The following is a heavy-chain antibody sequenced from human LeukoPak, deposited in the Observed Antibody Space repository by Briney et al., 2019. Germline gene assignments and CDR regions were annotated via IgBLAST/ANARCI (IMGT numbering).Heavy chain of an antibody. V-gene: IGHV3-30-3*01. CDR1: GFTFSSYA. CDR2: ISYDGSNK. J-gene: IGHJ4*02. D-gene: IGHD6-6*01. Sequence: PGGSLRLSCAASGFTFSSYAMHWVRQAPGKGLEWVAVISYDGSNKYYADSVKGRFTISRDNSKNTLYLQMNSLRAEDTAVYYCARDAWSRLVPFYYWGQGTLVTVSS. CDR3: ARDAWSRLVPFYY.